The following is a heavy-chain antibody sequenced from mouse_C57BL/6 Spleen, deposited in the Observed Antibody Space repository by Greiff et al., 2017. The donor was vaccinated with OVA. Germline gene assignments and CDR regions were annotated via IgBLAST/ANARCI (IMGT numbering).Heavy chain of an antibody. V-gene: IGHV10-1*01. J-gene: IGHJ1*03. CDR1: GFSFNTYA. D-gene: IGHD2-1*01. Sequence: EVQLVESGGGLVQPKGSLKLSCAASGFSFNTYAMNWVRQAPGKGLEWVARIRSKSNNYATYYADSVKDRFTISRDDSESMLYLQMNNLKTEDTAMYYCVRHPVYSWYFDVWGTGTTVTVSS. CDR3: VRHPVYSWYFDV. CDR2: IRSKSNNYAT.